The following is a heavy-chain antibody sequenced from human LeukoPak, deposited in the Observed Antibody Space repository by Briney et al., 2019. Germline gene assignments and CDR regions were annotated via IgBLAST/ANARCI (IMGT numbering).Heavy chain of an antibody. CDR2: MNPNSGNT. CDR1: GYTFTSYD. D-gene: IGHD3-16*01. J-gene: IGHJ3*02. Sequence: ASVKVSCKASGYTFTSYDINWVRQATGQGLEWMGWMNPNSGNTGYAQKFQGRVTMTRNTSISTAYMELSSLRSEDTAVYYCARDCRPPWGCAFDIWGQGTMVTVSS. CDR3: ARDCRPPWGCAFDI. V-gene: IGHV1-8*01.